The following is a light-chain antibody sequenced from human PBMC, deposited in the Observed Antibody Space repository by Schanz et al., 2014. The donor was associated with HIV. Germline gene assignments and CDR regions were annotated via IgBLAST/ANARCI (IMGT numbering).Light chain of an antibody. J-gene: IGKJ1*01. CDR3: QQYSDYPWT. CDR1: QSISSW. V-gene: IGKV1-5*03. Sequence: DIRMTQSPSTVSASVGDTITITCRASQSISSWLAWYQQKPGKAPKLLISKASSVESGVPARFSGSGSGTDFTLFIASLQPDDFATYYCQQYSDYPWTFGHGTKVE. CDR2: KAS.